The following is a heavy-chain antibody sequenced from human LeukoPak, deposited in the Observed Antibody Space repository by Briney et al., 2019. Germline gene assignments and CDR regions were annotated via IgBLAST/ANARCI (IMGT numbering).Heavy chain of an antibody. V-gene: IGHV3-23*01. CDR3: AKGSSGYYPYYYGMGV. Sequence: GGSLRLSCAASGFTFSSYAMSWVRQAPGKGLEWVSAISGSGGSTYYADSVKGRFTISRDNSKNTLYLQMNSLRAEDTAVYYCAKGSSGYYPYYYGMGVWGQGTTVTVSS. J-gene: IGHJ6*02. CDR1: GFTFSSYA. CDR2: ISGSGGST. D-gene: IGHD3-3*01.